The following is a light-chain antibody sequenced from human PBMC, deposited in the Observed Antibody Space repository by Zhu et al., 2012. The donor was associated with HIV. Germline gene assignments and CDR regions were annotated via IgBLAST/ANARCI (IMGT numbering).Light chain of an antibody. J-gene: IGKJ1*01. V-gene: IGKV3-20*01. CDR3: HQYDNSWT. CDR2: GAS. CDR1: QSIGSY. Sequence: IVLTQSPPTLSLSPGERATLSCRASQSIGSYLAWYQQKPGQAPRPLIYGASDRASGVPDRFSGSGSGTDFTLSISRLEPEDFAVYYCHQYDNSWTFGQGTKVEIK.